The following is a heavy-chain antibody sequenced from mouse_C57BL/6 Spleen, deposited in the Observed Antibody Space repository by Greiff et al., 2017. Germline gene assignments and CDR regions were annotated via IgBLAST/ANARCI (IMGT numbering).Heavy chain of an antibody. CDR3: ARWGGTTVVARYAMDY. V-gene: IGHV1-82*01. Sequence: QVQLQQSGPELVKPGASVKISCKASGYAFSSSWMNWVKQRPGKGLEWIGRIYPGDGDTNYNGKFKGKATLTADKSSSTAYMQLSSLTSEDSAVYFCARWGGTTVVARYAMDYWGQGTSVTVSS. CDR2: IYPGDGDT. J-gene: IGHJ4*01. CDR1: GYAFSSSW. D-gene: IGHD1-1*01.